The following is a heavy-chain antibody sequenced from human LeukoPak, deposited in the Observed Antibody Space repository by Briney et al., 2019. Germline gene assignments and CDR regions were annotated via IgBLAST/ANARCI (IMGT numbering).Heavy chain of an antibody. CDR1: GFTFSSYA. CDR2: ISGSGGST. V-gene: IGHV3-23*01. D-gene: IGHD2-2*01. CDR3: AKDWYCSSTSCYPTSTYYYYYYGMDV. J-gene: IGHJ6*02. Sequence: GGSLRLSCAASGFTFSSYAMSWVRQAPGKGLEWVSAISGSGGSTYYADSVKGRFTISRDNSKNTLYLQMNSLRAEDTAVYYCAKDWYCSSTSCYPTSTYYYYYYGMDVWGQGTTVTVSS.